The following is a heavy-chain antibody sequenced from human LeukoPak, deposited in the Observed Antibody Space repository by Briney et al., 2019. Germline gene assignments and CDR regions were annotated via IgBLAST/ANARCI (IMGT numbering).Heavy chain of an antibody. J-gene: IGHJ4*02. Sequence: SETLSLTCTVSGSSISSYYWSWIRQPPGKGLEWIGYIDYTGSTNYYPSLKSRVTISLDTPKNQFSLKLTSVTAADTAVYYCAKGVRIQLQLEDWGQGTLVTVSS. D-gene: IGHD1-1*01. CDR2: IDYTGST. V-gene: IGHV4-59*08. CDR1: GSSISSYY. CDR3: AKGVRIQLQLED.